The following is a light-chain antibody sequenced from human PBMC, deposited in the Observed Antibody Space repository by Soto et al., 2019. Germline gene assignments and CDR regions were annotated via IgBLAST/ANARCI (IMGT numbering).Light chain of an antibody. V-gene: IGKV1-5*03. CDR1: QTVDTW. J-gene: IGKJ1*01. CDR2: RAS. CDR3: QQYNNYPRT. Sequence: DIQMTQFPSTLPASVGDTVTITCRASQTVDTWLAWYQQKPGKAPSLLIYRASSLESGVPSRFRGSGSGTEFTLTIRSLQPDDFASYYCQQYNNYPRTFGQGTKVEVK.